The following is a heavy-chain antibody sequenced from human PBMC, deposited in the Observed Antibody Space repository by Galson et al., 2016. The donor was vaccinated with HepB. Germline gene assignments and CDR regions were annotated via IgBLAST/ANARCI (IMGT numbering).Heavy chain of an antibody. CDR1: GFTFGRYA. CDR2: ISGDGGST. D-gene: IGHD6-19*01. J-gene: IGHJ4*02. Sequence: SLRLSCAASGFTFGRYAMSWVRQAPGKGLEWVSAISGDGGSTYYAGSVQGRFTSSRDRSTNTMYLQMNSLRTDDTAVCYCARFTQEWLDRMYYFDYWGQGTLITVSS. CDR3: ARFTQEWLDRMYYFDY. V-gene: IGHV3-23*01.